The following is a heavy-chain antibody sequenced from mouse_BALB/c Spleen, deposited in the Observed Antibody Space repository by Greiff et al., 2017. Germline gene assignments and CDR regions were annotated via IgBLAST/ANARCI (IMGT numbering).Heavy chain of an antibody. Sequence: QVQLQQSGAELVRPGVSVKISCKGSGYTFTDYAMHWVKQSHSKSLEWIGVISTYYGDASYNQKFKGKATMTVDKSSSTAYMELARLTSEDSAIYYCAREGLYYYDFDYWGQGTTLTVSS. CDR2: ISTYYGDA. V-gene: IGHV1S137*01. D-gene: IGHD1-1*01. J-gene: IGHJ2*01. CDR3: AREGLYYYDFDY. CDR1: GYTFTDYA.